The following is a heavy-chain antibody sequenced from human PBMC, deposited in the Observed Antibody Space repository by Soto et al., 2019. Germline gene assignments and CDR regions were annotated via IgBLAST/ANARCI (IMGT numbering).Heavy chain of an antibody. CDR2: IWFDGSNK. V-gene: IGHV3-33*01. Sequence: GGSLRLSCAAAGFNFSGYGMHWVRQAPGKGLEWVAVIWFDGSNKFYADSVKGRFTISRDNSKNTVSLQMNSLRDEDSAAYYCATTGPYWGQGTLVTVSS. CDR3: ATTGPY. J-gene: IGHJ4*02. CDR1: GFNFSGYG.